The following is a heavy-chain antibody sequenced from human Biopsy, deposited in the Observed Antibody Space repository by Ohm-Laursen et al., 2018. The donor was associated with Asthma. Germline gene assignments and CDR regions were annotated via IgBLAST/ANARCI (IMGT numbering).Heavy chain of an antibody. D-gene: IGHD6-19*01. Sequence: SLRLSCAASGFTFSDYWMSWVRQVPGKGLEWVANIKHDGSEKNHVDSLKGRFTISRDNAKNTLSLQMNSLTAEDTAVYYCAREGVAGTHIEDWGQGTLVTVSS. CDR2: IKHDGSEK. V-gene: IGHV3-7*01. J-gene: IGHJ4*02. CDR1: GFTFSDYW. CDR3: AREGVAGTHIED.